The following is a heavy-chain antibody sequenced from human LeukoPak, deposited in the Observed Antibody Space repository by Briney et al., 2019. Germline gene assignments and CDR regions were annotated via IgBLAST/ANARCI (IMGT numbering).Heavy chain of an antibody. J-gene: IGHJ4*02. CDR1: GFTFSNYA. V-gene: IGHV3-21*01. Sequence: PGGSLRLSCAASGFTFSNYAMSWVRQAPGKGLEWVSSIDPSSTYIYYADSVKGRFTISRDNAQNSLYLQMNSLRAEDTAVYYCTRGSYGDYEYWGQGTLVTVSS. CDR2: IDPSSTYI. CDR3: TRGSYGDYEY. D-gene: IGHD4-17*01.